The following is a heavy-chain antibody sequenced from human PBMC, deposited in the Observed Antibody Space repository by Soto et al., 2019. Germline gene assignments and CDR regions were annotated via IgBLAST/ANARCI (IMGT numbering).Heavy chain of an antibody. CDR1: GGSISSSSYY. CDR3: ARGGGSSWYRDYYSYCGMDV. V-gene: IGHV4-39*01. J-gene: IGHJ6*04. Sequence: SETLSLTCTVSGGSISSSSYYWGWIRQAPGKGLEWIGSFYYSGSTYYSPSLRSRVTISGDTSRKQISLRLSSVTAADTAVYYCARGGGSSWYRDYYSYCGMDVWGKGTTVTVSS. D-gene: IGHD6-13*01. CDR2: FYYSGST.